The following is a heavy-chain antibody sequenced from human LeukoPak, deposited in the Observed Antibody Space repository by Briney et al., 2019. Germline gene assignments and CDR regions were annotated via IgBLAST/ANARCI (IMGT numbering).Heavy chain of an antibody. CDR3: ARGGCGDSAAPFDE. CDR1: GYTFTSCY. J-gene: IGHJ4*02. CDR2: INPRACSP. Sequence: SVKVSCNTSGYTFTSCYMHWVRQAPGQGLEWMGMINPRACSPRYPQKFQGRVPMTTDTSTSTVYMELSSLRSEDTGVYYCARGGCGDSAAPFDEGGEGTLVPVSS. D-gene: IGHD2-21*02. V-gene: IGHV1-46*01.